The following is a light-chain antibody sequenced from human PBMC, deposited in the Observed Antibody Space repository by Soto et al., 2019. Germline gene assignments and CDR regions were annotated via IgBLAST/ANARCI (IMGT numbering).Light chain of an antibody. V-gene: IGLV4-69*01. CDR2: LNSDGTH. Sequence: QSVLTQSPSASASLGASVKLTCTLDSGHSNYAIAWHQQQPQKGPRYLMRLNSDGTHNKGDEIPDRFSGSSSGAERFLTISSLQSEDEADYYGQTWGPGIRVFGGGTKLTVL. CDR3: QTWGPGIRV. CDR1: SGHSNYA. J-gene: IGLJ3*02.